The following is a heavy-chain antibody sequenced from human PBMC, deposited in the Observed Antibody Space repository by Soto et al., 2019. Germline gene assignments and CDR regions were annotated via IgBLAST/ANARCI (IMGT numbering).Heavy chain of an antibody. J-gene: IGHJ6*02. CDR2: IDPSDSYT. CDR1: VYSFTSYG. CDR3: ARQTYGMDV. Sequence: XESLKSSHKGSVYSFTSYGLIWVRQMPGKGLEWMGRIDPSDSYTNYSPSFQGHVTISADKSISTAYLQWSSLKASDTAMYYCARQTYGMDVWGQGTKVTVSS. V-gene: IGHV5-10-1*01.